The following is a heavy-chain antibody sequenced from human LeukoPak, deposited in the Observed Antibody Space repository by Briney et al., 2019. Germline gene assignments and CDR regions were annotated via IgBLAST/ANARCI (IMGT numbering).Heavy chain of an antibody. CDR3: GRTPIYYFDNSGYYN. Sequence: SETLSLTCTVSGGPISSYYWSWIRQPAGKGLEWIGRIYTSGTTNYNPSLKSRVTMSVDTSKKQFSLGLSSVTAADTAVYYCGRTPIYYFDNSGYYNWGQGTLVTVSS. D-gene: IGHD3-22*01. CDR1: GGPISSYY. CDR2: IYTSGTT. J-gene: IGHJ4*02. V-gene: IGHV4-4*07.